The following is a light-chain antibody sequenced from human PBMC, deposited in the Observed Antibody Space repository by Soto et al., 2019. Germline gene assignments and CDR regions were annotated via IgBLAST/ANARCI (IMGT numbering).Light chain of an antibody. V-gene: IGLV2-11*01. Sequence: QSALTQPRSVSGSPGQSVIVSCTGTSSDVGAYNSVSWFQHNPGKAPKLMIYDVTERPSGVPYRFSGSKSGNTASLTISGLQAEDEADYYCCSYAGSYSYVFGTGTKVTVL. CDR3: CSYAGSYSYV. CDR1: SSDVGAYNS. J-gene: IGLJ1*01. CDR2: DVT.